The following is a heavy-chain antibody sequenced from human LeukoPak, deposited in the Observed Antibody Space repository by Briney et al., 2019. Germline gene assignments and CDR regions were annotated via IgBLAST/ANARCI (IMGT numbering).Heavy chain of an antibody. CDR3: ARTPTSAWSDVGDY. Sequence: GGSLRLSCAASGFTFSSYEMNWVRQAPGKGLEWVSYISSSGSTIYYADSVKGRFTISRDNAKNSLYLQMNSLRAEDTAVYYCARTPTSAWSDVGDYWGQGTLVTVSS. J-gene: IGHJ4*02. V-gene: IGHV3-48*03. CDR2: ISSSGSTI. D-gene: IGHD6-19*01. CDR1: GFTFSSYE.